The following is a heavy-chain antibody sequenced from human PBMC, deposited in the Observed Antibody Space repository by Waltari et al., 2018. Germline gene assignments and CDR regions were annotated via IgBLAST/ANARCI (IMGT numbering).Heavy chain of an antibody. V-gene: IGHV3-23*01. CDR1: GFTFSSYA. CDR2: ISGGGGST. CDR3: AKDRNVVANSEYFQH. J-gene: IGHJ1*01. Sequence: EVQLLESGGGLVQPGGSLRLSCAGPGFTFSSYAMSWVRQAPGKGLEWVSAISGGGGSTYYADSVKGRFTISRDNSKNTLYLQMNSLRAADTAVYYCAKDRNVVANSEYFQHWGQGTLVTVSS. D-gene: IGHD5-12*01.